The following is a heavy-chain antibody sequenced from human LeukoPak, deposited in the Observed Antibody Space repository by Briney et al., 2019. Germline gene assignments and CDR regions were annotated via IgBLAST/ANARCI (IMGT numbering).Heavy chain of an antibody. D-gene: IGHD2-21*02. J-gene: IGHJ4*02. CDR2: IYYSGST. Sequence: PSDTLSLTCTVSGGSIRIDYWTWIRQPPGEGLEWSCYIYYSGSTNYKPSLKSRVTISVDTSKHQLSLTLSSVTAADTAVYYCARYCGGDCYLPRGDYWGQGTLVTVSS. V-gene: IGHV4-59*07. CDR3: ARYCGGDCYLPRGDY. CDR1: GGSIRIDY.